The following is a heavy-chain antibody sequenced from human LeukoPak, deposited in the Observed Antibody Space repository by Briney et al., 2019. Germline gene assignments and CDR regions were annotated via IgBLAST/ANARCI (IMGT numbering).Heavy chain of an antibody. CDR1: GFTFSSYT. J-gene: IGHJ1*01. D-gene: IGHD3-9*01. CDR2: ISGSGGST. Sequence: PGGSLRLSCAASGFTFSSYTMNWVRQTPGKGLEWVSAISGSGGSTYYADSVKGRFTISRDNSKNTLYLQMNSLRAEDTAVYYCAKLYYDILTGAFQHWGQGTLVTVSS. CDR3: AKLYYDILTGAFQH. V-gene: IGHV3-23*01.